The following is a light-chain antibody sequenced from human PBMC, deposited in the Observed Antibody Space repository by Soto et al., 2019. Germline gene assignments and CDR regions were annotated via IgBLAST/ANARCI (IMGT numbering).Light chain of an antibody. CDR2: DAS. J-gene: IGKJ1*01. CDR3: QQYNSYRWT. V-gene: IGKV1-5*01. Sequence: DIQMTQSPSTLSASVGDRVTITCRASQSISSWLAWYQQKPGKAPKLLIYDASSLKSGVPFRFSGSGSGTEFTLTISSLQPDDFATYYCQQYNSYRWTFGQGTKV. CDR1: QSISSW.